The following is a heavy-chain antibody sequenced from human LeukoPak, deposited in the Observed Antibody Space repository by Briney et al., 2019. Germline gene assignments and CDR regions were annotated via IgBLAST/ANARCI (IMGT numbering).Heavy chain of an antibody. V-gene: IGHV4-34*01. CDR3: ARAPGINDGTIDS. J-gene: IGHJ4*02. Sequence: SETLSLTCAVYGGSISGYYWTWIRQPPGKGLEWIGEINHSGSTNYNPSLKSRVTISVDTSKNQFSLKLHSVTAADTAVYYCARAPGINDGTIDSWGQGTLVTVSS. D-gene: IGHD1-1*01. CDR2: INHSGST. CDR1: GGSISGYY.